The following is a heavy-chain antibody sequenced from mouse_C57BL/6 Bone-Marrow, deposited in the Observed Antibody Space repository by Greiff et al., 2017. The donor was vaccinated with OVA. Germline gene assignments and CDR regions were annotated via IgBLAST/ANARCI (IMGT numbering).Heavy chain of an antibody. CDR2: INPYNGGT. D-gene: IGHD1-1*01. J-gene: IGHJ2*01. CDR1: GYTFTDYY. V-gene: IGHV1-19*01. Sequence: VQLQQSGPVLVKPGASVKMSCTASGYTFTDYYMNWVKQSHGKSLEWIGVINPYNGGTSYTQKFKGKATLTVDKSSSTAYMELNSLTSEDSAVYYCARWGLLGYWGQGTTLTVSS. CDR3: ARWGLLGY.